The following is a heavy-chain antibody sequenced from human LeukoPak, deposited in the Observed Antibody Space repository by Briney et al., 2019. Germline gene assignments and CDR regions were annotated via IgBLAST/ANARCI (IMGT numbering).Heavy chain of an antibody. CDR3: AKALTTSSSSFHYYYYMDV. Sequence: PGGSLRLSCAASGFTFTSYAMSWVRQAPGKGLEWVSAISGSGGSTYYADSVKGRFTISRDNSKNTLYLQINSLRAEDTALYYCAKALTTSSSSFHYYYYMDVWGKGTTVTVSS. J-gene: IGHJ6*03. CDR2: ISGSGGST. V-gene: IGHV3-23*01. D-gene: IGHD6-6*01. CDR1: GFTFTSYA.